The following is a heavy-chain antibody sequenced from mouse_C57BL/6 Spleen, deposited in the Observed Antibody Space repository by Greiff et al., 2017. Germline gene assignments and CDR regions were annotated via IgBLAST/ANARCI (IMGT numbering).Heavy chain of an antibody. J-gene: IGHJ2*01. CDR1: GFTFSSYT. D-gene: IGHD2-1*01. CDR2: ISGGGGNT. Sequence: EVKLMESGGGLVKPGGSLKLSCAASGFTFSSYTMSWVRQTPEKRLEWVATISGGGGNTYYPDSVKGRFTISRDNDKNTLYLQMSSRRSEDAALYDCARRALDGNYLYDWDDWGQGTTRTVSS. V-gene: IGHV5-9*01. CDR3: ARRALDGNYLYDWDD.